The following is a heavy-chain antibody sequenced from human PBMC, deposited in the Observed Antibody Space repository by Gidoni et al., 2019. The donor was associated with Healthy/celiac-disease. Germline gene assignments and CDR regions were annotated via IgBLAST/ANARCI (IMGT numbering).Heavy chain of an antibody. CDR1: GGTFSSYA. D-gene: IGHD6-13*01. Sequence: QVQLVQPGAEVKKPGSSVKVSCKAPGGTFSSYAISWVRQAPGQGLEWMGRIIPILGIANYAQKFQGRVTITADKSTSTAYMELSSLRSEDTAVYYCAREKIAAAGTGSLFFFDPWGQGTLVTVSS. V-gene: IGHV1-69*04. CDR3: AREKIAAAGTGSLFFFDP. CDR2: IIPILGIA. J-gene: IGHJ5*02.